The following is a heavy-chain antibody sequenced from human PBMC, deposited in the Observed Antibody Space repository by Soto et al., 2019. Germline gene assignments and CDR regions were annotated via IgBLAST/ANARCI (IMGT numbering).Heavy chain of an antibody. Sequence: GGSLRLSCAASGFTFSDHYMDWVRQAPGKGLEWVGRTRNKANSYTTEYAASVKGRFTISRDDSKNSLYLQMNSLKTEDTAVYYCALTIFGVAMVAFDIWGQGTMVTVSS. CDR1: GFTFSDHY. D-gene: IGHD3-3*01. CDR3: ALTIFGVAMVAFDI. V-gene: IGHV3-72*01. CDR2: TRNKANSYTT. J-gene: IGHJ3*02.